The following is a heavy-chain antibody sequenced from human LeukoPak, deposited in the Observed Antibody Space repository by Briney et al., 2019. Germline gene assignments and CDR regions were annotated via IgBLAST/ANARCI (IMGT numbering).Heavy chain of an antibody. D-gene: IGHD6-13*01. Sequence: SETLSLTCTVSGGSISSYYWSWIRQPAGKGLEWIGRIYTSGSTNYNPSLKSRVTMSVDTSKNQFSLKLSSVTAADTAVYYCARDLRAAAGTYYYYYGMDVWGQGTTVTASS. CDR1: GGSISSYY. V-gene: IGHV4-4*07. CDR3: ARDLRAAAGTYYYYYGMDV. CDR2: IYTSGST. J-gene: IGHJ6*02.